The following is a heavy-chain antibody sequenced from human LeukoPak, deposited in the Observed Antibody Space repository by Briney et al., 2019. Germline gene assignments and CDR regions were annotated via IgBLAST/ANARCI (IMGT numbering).Heavy chain of an antibody. V-gene: IGHV3-48*03. Sequence: QSGGSLRLTCAASXFTFSNYEMNWVRQAPGKWLEWVSYISSSGSTIYYADSVKGRFTLSRDNAKNSLYLQMNSLRAEDTAVYYCARVGYGDYLDYWGQGALVTVSS. CDR3: ARVGYGDYLDY. CDR1: XFTFSNYE. CDR2: ISSSGSTI. J-gene: IGHJ4*02. D-gene: IGHD4-17*01.